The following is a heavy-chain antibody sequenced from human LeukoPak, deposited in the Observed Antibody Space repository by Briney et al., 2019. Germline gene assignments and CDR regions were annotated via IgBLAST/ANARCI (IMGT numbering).Heavy chain of an antibody. V-gene: IGHV3-23*01. J-gene: IGHJ4*02. Sequence: PGGSLRLSCVASGFTFSSHAMSWIRQAPGMGLEWVSTISSSGGSTYYAGSVKGRFTISRDNSKNTLYLQMSSLRAEDTAVHYCARSSSGGRSIYDYWGQGTLVTASS. CDR3: ARSSSGGRSIYDY. CDR1: GFTFSSHA. D-gene: IGHD2-15*01. CDR2: ISSSGGST.